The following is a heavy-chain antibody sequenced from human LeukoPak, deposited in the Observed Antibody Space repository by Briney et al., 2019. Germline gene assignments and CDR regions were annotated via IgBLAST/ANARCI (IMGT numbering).Heavy chain of an antibody. CDR1: GGSFSGYY. D-gene: IGHD3-10*01. V-gene: IGHV4-34*01. CDR3: ARGGVNDGFDI. J-gene: IGHJ3*02. Sequence: SETLSLTCAVYGGSFSGYYWSWIRQPPGKGLEWIGEINHSGSTNYNPSLKSRVTISVDTSKNQFSLKLISVSAADTAVYFCARGGVNDGFDIWGQGTMVTVSS. CDR2: INHSGST.